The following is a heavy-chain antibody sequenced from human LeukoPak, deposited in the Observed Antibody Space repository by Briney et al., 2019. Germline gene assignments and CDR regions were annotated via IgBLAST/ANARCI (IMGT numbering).Heavy chain of an antibody. CDR1: GGSISSSSYY. J-gene: IGHJ4*02. CDR2: IYYSGST. Sequence: SETLSLTCTVSGGSISSSSYYWGWIRQPPGKGLEWLGSIYYSGSTYYNPSLKSRVTISVDTSKNQFSLKLSSVTAADTAVYYCARAYGSGSYFDYWGQGTLVTVSS. V-gene: IGHV4-39*07. CDR3: ARAYGSGSYFDY. D-gene: IGHD3-10*01.